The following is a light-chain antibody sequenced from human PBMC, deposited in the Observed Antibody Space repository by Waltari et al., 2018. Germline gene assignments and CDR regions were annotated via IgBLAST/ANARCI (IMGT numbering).Light chain of an antibody. V-gene: IGKV4-1*01. J-gene: IGKJ1*01. Sequence: DIVMTQSPDSLAVSLGERATITCKSSQTVLYSSNNKNYLAWYQQKAGQSPKLLLYWASTREAGVPDRVSGSGSGTDFALTINSLQAEDVAVYYCQQYYTTPTFGQGTKGEIK. CDR2: WAS. CDR1: QTVLYSSNNKNY. CDR3: QQYYTTPT.